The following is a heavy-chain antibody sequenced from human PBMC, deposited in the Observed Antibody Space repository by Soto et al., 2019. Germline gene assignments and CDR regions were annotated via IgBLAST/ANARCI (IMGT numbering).Heavy chain of an antibody. D-gene: IGHD4-17*01. CDR2: INHSGSI. CDR1: GGSFSGYY. CDR3: ARAPTVTTTHYFDY. J-gene: IGHJ4*02. V-gene: IGHV4-34*01. Sequence: PSETLSLTCAVYGGSFSGYYWSWIRQPPGKGLEWIGEINHSGSINYNPSLKSRVTISVDTSKNQFSLKLSSVTAADTAVYYCARAPTVTTTHYFDYWGRGTLVTVSS.